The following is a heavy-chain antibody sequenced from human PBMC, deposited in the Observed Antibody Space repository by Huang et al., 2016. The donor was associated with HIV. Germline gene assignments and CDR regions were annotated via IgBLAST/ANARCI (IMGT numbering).Heavy chain of an antibody. J-gene: IGHJ6*03. D-gene: IGHD3-3*01. V-gene: IGHV1-18*01. CDR3: ARSGCGVVITTTLDYYYMDV. CDR1: NYNFGSHG. Sequence: QVQLVQSGAEVKKPGASVKVSCEASNYNFGSHGISWVRQAPGQGLEGMGWTSVDNGDTKYEQKFQGRVTMTRETSTRTAYMELTSLRFDDTAVYYCARSGCGVVITTTLDYYYMDVWGTGTTVTVSS. CDR2: TSVDNGDT.